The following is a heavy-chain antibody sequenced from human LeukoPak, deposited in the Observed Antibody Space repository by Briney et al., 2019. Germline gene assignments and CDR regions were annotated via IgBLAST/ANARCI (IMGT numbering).Heavy chain of an antibody. V-gene: IGHV3-9*01. Sequence: GGSLRLSCAASGFTFGDYAMHWVRQAPGKGLESVSGISWNSGSIGYADSVKGRFTISRDNAKNSLFLQMNSLRPEDTALYYCAKDEGIQVWTYAAVYWGQGTLVTVSS. J-gene: IGHJ4*02. CDR3: AKDEGIQVWTYAAVY. CDR1: GFTFGDYA. D-gene: IGHD5-18*01. CDR2: ISWNSGSI.